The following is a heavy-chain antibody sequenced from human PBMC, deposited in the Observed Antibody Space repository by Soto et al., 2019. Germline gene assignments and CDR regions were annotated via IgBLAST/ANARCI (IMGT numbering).Heavy chain of an antibody. CDR3: ARGGGIAVAGTGYYGMDV. V-gene: IGHV4-34*01. Sequence: SDTLSLTCAVYGGSFSGYYWSWIRQPPGKGLEWIGEINHSGSTNYNPSLKSRVTISVDTSKNQFSLKLSSVTAADTAVYYCARGGGIAVAGTGYYGMDVWGQGTTVTVSS. CDR1: GGSFSGYY. CDR2: INHSGST. J-gene: IGHJ6*02. D-gene: IGHD6-19*01.